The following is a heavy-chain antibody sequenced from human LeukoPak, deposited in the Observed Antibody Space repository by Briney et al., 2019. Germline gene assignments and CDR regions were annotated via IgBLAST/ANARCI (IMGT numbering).Heavy chain of an antibody. V-gene: IGHV3-48*04. CDR3: AREGTGYFDY. J-gene: IGHJ4*02. CDR2: ISSSGSTI. CDR1: GFTFSSYS. D-gene: IGHD3-9*01. Sequence: GGSLRLSCAASGFTFSSYSMNWVRQAPGKGLEWVSYISSSGSTIYYADSVKGRFTISRDNAKNSLYLQLNSLRAEDAAVYYCAREGTGYFDYWGQGTLVTVSS.